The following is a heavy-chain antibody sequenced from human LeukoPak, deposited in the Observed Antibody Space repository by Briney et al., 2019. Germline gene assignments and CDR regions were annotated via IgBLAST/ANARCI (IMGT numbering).Heavy chain of an antibody. CDR2: IYYSGST. J-gene: IGHJ4*02. CDR3: ARDRQQLVRGDHFDY. V-gene: IGHV4-39*07. D-gene: IGHD6-13*01. CDR1: GGSISSSSYY. Sequence: SETLSLTCTVSGGSISSSSYYWGWIRQPPGKGLEWIGSIYYSGSTYYNPSLKSRVTISVDTSKNQFSLKLSSVTAADTAVYYCARDRQQLVRGDHFDYWGQGTLVTVSS.